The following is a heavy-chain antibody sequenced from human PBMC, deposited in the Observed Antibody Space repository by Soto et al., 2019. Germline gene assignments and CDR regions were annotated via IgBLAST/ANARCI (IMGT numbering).Heavy chain of an antibody. CDR2: IYYSGSA. Sequence: PSETLSLTCAVSSGSISSGSYCWGWIRQPPGKGLEWIGSIYYSGSASYNPSLKSRVTISVDTSKNQFSLKLTSVTAADTAVYYCATEVGCYYHMDVWGKGTTVTVSS. CDR3: ATEVGCYYHMDV. CDR1: SGSISSGSYC. J-gene: IGHJ6*03. D-gene: IGHD1-26*01. V-gene: IGHV4-39*01.